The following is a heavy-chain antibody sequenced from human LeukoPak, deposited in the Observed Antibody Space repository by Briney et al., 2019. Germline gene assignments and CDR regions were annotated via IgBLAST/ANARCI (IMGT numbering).Heavy chain of an antibody. Sequence: SVKVSCKASGGTFSSYAISWVRQAPGQGLEWMGGIIPIFGTANYAQKFQGRVTITTDESTSTAYMELSSLRSEDTAVYYCARGSPEALTGEGFDYWGQGTLVTVSS. V-gene: IGHV1-69*05. CDR3: ARGSPEALTGEGFDY. CDR1: GGTFSSYA. CDR2: IIPIFGTA. J-gene: IGHJ4*02. D-gene: IGHD7-27*01.